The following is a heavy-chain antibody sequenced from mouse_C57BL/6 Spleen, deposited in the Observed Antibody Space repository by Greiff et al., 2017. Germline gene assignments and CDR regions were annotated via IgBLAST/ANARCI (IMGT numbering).Heavy chain of an antibody. CDR1: GFTFSSYA. V-gene: IGHV5-4*01. CDR3: ARDRLDSSGYAMDY. D-gene: IGHD3-2*02. CDR2: ISDGGSYT. Sequence: EVKVVESGGGLVKPGGSLKLSCAASGFTFSSYAMSWVRQTPEKRLEWVATISDGGSYTYYPDNVKGRFTISRDNAKNNLYLQMSHLKSEDTAMYYCARDRLDSSGYAMDYWGQGTSVTVSS. J-gene: IGHJ4*01.